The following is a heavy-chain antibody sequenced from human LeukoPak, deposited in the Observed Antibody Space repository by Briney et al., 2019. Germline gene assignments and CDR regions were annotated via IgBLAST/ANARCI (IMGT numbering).Heavy chain of an antibody. D-gene: IGHD6-13*01. CDR1: GFTFSSYE. CDR3: ASFTRVFDY. CDR2: ISSSGSTI. J-gene: IGHJ4*02. Sequence: GGSLRLSCAASGFTFSSYEMSWVRQAPGKGLEWVSYISSSGSTIYYADSVKGRFTISRDNAKNSLYLQMNSLRAEDTAVYYCASFTRVFDYWGQGTLVTVSS. V-gene: IGHV3-48*03.